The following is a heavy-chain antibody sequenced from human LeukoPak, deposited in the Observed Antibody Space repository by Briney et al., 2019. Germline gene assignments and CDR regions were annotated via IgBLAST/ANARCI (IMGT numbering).Heavy chain of an antibody. CDR2: IYYSGST. CDR3: ARGAKRYFDL. J-gene: IGHJ2*01. V-gene: IGHV4-39*01. Sequence: SETLSLTCTVSGGSISSSSYYWGWIRQPPGKGLEWFGSIYYSGSTYYNPSHKSRVTISVDTSKKQFSLKLSSVTAADTAVYYCARGAKRYFDLWGRGTLVTVPS. CDR1: GGSISSSSYY.